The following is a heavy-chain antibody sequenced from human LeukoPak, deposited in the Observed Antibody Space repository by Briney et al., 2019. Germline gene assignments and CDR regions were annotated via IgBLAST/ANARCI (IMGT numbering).Heavy chain of an antibody. CDR2: INHSGST. Sequence: SETLSLTCAVYGGSFSGYYWSWIRQPPGKGLEWIGEINHSGSTNYNPSLKSRVTISVDTSKNQFSLKLSSVTAADTAVYYCARRPSGYHYYMDVWGKGTTVTVSS. CDR3: ARRPSGYHYYMDV. V-gene: IGHV4-34*01. J-gene: IGHJ6*03. CDR1: GGSFSGYY. D-gene: IGHD3-3*01.